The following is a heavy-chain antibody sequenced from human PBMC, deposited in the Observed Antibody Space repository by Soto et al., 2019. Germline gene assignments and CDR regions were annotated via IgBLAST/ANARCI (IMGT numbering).Heavy chain of an antibody. D-gene: IGHD5-18*01. CDR3: ARDRERGYSYACLDY. CDR1: GFTFSSYG. V-gene: IGHV3-33*01. CDR2: IWYDGSNK. Sequence: QVQLVESGGGVVQPGRSLRLSCAASGFTFSSYGMHWVRQAPGKGLEWVAVIWYDGSNKYYADSVKGRFTISRDNSKNMLYLQMNSLRAEDTAVYYCARDRERGYSYACLDYWGQGTLVTVSS. J-gene: IGHJ4*02.